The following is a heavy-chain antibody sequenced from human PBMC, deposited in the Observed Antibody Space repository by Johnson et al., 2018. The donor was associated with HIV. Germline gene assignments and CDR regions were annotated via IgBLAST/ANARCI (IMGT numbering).Heavy chain of an antibody. CDR2: ISGSGGST. D-gene: IGHD2-21*02. J-gene: IGHJ3*02. CDR3: AKGKGDRSVFDI. V-gene: IGHV3-23*04. Sequence: VQLVESGGGVVRPGGSLRLSCAASGFTFDDYGMSWVRQAPGKGLEWVSAISGSGGSTYYADSVKGRFTISRDNSKNTLYLQMNSLGAGDTAVDYCAKGKGDRSVFDIWGQGTVVTVSS. CDR1: GFTFDDYG.